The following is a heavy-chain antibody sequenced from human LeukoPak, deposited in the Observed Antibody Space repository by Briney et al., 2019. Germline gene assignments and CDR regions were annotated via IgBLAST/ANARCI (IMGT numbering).Heavy chain of an antibody. Sequence: SETLSLTCTVSGGSISSYYWSWIRQPPGKGLEWIGYIYYSGSTNYNPSLKSRVTISVDTSKNQFSLKLSSVTAADTAVYYCARVGGAYCSGGSCYGQFDPWGQGTLVTVSS. CDR3: ARVGGAYCSGGSCYGQFDP. CDR1: GGSISSYY. J-gene: IGHJ5*02. CDR2: IYYSGST. D-gene: IGHD2-15*01. V-gene: IGHV4-59*01.